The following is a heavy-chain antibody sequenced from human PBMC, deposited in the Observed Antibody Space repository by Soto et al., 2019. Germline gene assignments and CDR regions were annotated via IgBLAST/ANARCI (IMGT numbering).Heavy chain of an antibody. J-gene: IGHJ4*02. V-gene: IGHV4-34*01. D-gene: IGHD1-7*01. CDR3: ARGRVRTGTTRVFDY. CDR2: INHSGST. Sequence: QVQLQQWGAGLLKPSETLSLTCAVYGGSFSGYYWSWIRQPPGKGLEWIGEINHSGSTNYNPSLKSRVTISGDTSKNQVSLQLSSVTAADTAVYYCARGRVRTGTTRVFDYWGQGTLVTVSS. CDR1: GGSFSGYY.